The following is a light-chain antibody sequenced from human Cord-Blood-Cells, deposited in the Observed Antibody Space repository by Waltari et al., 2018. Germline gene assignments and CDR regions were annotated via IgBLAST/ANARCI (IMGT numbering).Light chain of an antibody. CDR3: QQSYSTPYT. CDR2: AAS. Sequence: DIQMTQSPSSLSASVGDRVTITCRASQSISSYLNWYQQKPGKAPKLLIYAASSLQRAVPSRFSGSGSGTDFTLTISSLQPEDFATYYCQQSYSTPYTFGQGTKLEIK. J-gene: IGKJ2*01. CDR1: QSISSY. V-gene: IGKV1-39*01.